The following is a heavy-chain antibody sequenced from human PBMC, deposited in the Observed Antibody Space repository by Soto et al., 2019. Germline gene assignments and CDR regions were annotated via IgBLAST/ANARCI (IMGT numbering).Heavy chain of an antibody. CDR2: IYWDDDK. Sequence: QITLKESGPTLVKPTQTLTLTCTFSGFSLSTSGVGVGWIRQPPGKALEWLTFIYWDDDKRNSPFLRSRLTITNDTSTNQVVLTMTNRDPVDTATYYCAHLVVVGITYYFDSWGQGTQVTVSS. CDR3: AHLVVVGITYYFDS. D-gene: IGHD3-16*01. J-gene: IGHJ4*02. CDR1: GFSLSTSGVG. V-gene: IGHV2-5*02.